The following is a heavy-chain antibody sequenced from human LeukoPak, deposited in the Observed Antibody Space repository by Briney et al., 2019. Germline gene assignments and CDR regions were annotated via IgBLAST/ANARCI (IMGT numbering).Heavy chain of an antibody. Sequence: ASVKVSCKASGYTFTGYYMHWVRQAPGQGLEWMGRINPNSGGTNYAQKFQGRVTMTRETSISTAYMELSRLRSDDTAVYYCARSPLTYCSSTSCYGLDPWGQGTLVTVSS. V-gene: IGHV1-2*06. CDR2: INPNSGGT. J-gene: IGHJ5*02. CDR3: ARSPLTYCSSTSCYGLDP. D-gene: IGHD2-2*01. CDR1: GYTFTGYY.